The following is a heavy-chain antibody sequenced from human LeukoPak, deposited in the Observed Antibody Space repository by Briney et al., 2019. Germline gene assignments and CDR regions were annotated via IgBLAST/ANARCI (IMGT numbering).Heavy chain of an antibody. CDR2: ISAYNGNT. CDR3: ARGYCSGGSCSSAEYFQH. D-gene: IGHD2-15*01. CDR1: GCTFTSYG. Sequence: ASVKVSCKASGCTFTSYGITWVRQAPGQGLEWMGWISAYNGNTNYAQKLQGRVTMTTDTSTSTAYMELRSLRSDDTAVYYCARGYCSGGSCSSAEYFQHWGQGTLVTVSS. J-gene: IGHJ1*01. V-gene: IGHV1-18*01.